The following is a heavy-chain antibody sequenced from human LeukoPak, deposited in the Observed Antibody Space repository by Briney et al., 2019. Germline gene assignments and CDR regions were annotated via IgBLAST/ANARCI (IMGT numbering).Heavy chain of an antibody. CDR3: AKGTKQSDALPSDY. CDR1: GFAFSSYA. Sequence: GGSLRLSCAASGFAFSSYAMSWVRQAPGKGLEWVSAISGSGGSTYYADSVKGRFTISRGNSKNTLYLQMNSLRAEDTAVYYCAKGTKQSDALPSDYWGQGTLVTVSS. V-gene: IGHV3-23*01. J-gene: IGHJ4*02. CDR2: ISGSGGST. D-gene: IGHD6-19*01.